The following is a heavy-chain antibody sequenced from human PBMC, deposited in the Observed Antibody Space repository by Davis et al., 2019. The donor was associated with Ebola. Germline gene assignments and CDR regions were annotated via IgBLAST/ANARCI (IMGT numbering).Heavy chain of an antibody. Sequence: GESLKISCAASGFTFSSYWMSWVRQAPGKGLEWVANIKQDGSEKYYVDSVKGRFTISRDNAKNSLYLQMNSLRAEDTAVYYCARPYSGSYYDFDYWGQGTLVTVSS. J-gene: IGHJ4*02. D-gene: IGHD1-26*01. V-gene: IGHV3-7*01. CDR2: IKQDGSEK. CDR1: GFTFSSYW. CDR3: ARPYSGSYYDFDY.